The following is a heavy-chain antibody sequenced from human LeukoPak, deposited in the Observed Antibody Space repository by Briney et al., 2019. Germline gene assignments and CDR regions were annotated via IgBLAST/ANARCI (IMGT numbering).Heavy chain of an antibody. D-gene: IGHD5-18*01. J-gene: IGHJ4*02. CDR3: ARDGGYSYGPDLDY. V-gene: IGHV1-2*02. Sequence: ASVKVSCKAPGYTFTGYYMHWVRQAPGQGLEWMGWINPNSGGTNYAQKFQGRVTMTRDTSISTAYMELSRLRSNDTAVYYCARDGGYSYGPDLDYWGQGTLVTVSS. CDR1: GYTFTGYY. CDR2: INPNSGGT.